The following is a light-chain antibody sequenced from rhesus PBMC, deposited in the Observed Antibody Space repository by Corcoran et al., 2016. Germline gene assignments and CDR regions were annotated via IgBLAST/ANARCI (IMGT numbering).Light chain of an antibody. CDR1: ETIGSY. Sequence: IVMTQSPATLSLSPGEVATLSCRASETIGSYLAWYQKKPGQAPKLLVHSAYFRASGNPARCRGSVSRTLFTLTSCSLQPESVGIYYCQQYNALPLTFGGWTKVEL. CDR3: QQYNALPLT. CDR2: SAY. V-gene: IGKV3-40*03. J-gene: IGKJ4*01.